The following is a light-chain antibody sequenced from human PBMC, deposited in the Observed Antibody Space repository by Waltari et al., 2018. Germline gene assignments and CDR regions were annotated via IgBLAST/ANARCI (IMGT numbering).Light chain of an antibody. CDR1: QGISSY. J-gene: IGKJ4*01. CDR3: RQLNSYPLT. V-gene: IGKV1-9*01. Sequence: DIQLTQSPSFLSASVGDRVTITCRASQGISSYLAWSQQKPGKAPKLLIYAASILQSGVPSRFSGSGSETEFTLTISSLQPEDFATYYCRQLNSYPLTFGGGTKVEI. CDR2: AAS.